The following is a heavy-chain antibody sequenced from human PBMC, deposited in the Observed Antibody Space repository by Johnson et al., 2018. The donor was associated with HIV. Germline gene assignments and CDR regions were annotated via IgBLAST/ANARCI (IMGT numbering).Heavy chain of an antibody. V-gene: IGHV3-30*18. CDR3: AKGLKLGSGDDAFDI. J-gene: IGHJ3*02. Sequence: QMLLVESGGGLVKPGGSLRLSCAASGFTFSTYGMHWVRQAPGKGLEWVAVTSYDGGNKYYADSVKGRLTISRDNSKNTLYLQMNSLRAEDTAVYYCAKGLKLGSGDDAFDIWGQGTMVTVSS. D-gene: IGHD7-27*01. CDR2: TSYDGGNK. CDR1: GFTFSTYG.